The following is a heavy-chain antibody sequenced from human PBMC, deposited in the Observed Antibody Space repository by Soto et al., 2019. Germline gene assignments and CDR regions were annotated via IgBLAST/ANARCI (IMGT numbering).Heavy chain of an antibody. CDR1: GGSISSYY. CDR3: ARDRSYYDILTGYYTDAFDI. D-gene: IGHD3-9*01. J-gene: IGHJ3*02. CDR2: IYTSGST. Sequence: SETLSLTCTVSGGSISSYYWSWIRRPAGKGLEWIGRIYTSGSTNYNPSFKSRVTMSVDTSKNQFSLKLSSVTVADTAVYYCARDRSYYDILTGYYTDAFDIWGQGTMVTVSS. V-gene: IGHV4-4*07.